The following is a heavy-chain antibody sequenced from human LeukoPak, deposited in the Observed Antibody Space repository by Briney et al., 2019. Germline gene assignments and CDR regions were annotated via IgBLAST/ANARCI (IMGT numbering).Heavy chain of an antibody. D-gene: IGHD2-2*01. CDR1: GDAFSGGSASRLAW. V-gene: IGHV4-4*02. J-gene: IGHJ5*02. CDR2: IHRSGTA. Sequence: SETLSLTCAFSGDAFSGGSASRLAWWSWVRQAPGKGLEWIAEIHRSGTAHYSPSLKSRVTISVDTFNEQISLTMTSVSAADTATYYCVAMPPFRFDPWGEGTLVSVFS. CDR3: VAMPPFRFDP.